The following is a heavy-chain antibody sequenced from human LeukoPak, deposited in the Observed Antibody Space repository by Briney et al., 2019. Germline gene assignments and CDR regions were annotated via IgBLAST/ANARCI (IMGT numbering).Heavy chain of an antibody. CDR2: IWYDGSNK. CDR1: GFTFATYG. J-gene: IGHJ4*02. D-gene: IGHD6-25*01. V-gene: IGHV3-33*01. CDR3: ARDAAYYFDH. Sequence: GGSLRLSCAASGFTFATYGFHWVRQAPGKGLEWVAVIWYDGSNKYYEDSVKGRFTISRDNSKNTIYLQMNGLRAEDTAVYYCARDAAYYFDHWGQGTLVSVSS.